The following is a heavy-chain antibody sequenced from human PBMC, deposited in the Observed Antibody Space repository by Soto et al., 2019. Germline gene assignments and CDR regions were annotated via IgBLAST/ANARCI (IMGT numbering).Heavy chain of an antibody. CDR3: ARDRVGNDY. D-gene: IGHD4-17*01. V-gene: IGHV1-3*04. CDR1: GYTFTSYS. Sequence: QVQLVQSGAEVKKPGASVKVSCKASGYTFTSYSMHWVRQAPGQRLEWLGWINTGDGNTIYPQKFQGRVTVTRDTSASTVYMELSSPNSEDTAVYYCARDRVGNDYWGQGTQVAVSS. J-gene: IGHJ4*02. CDR2: INTGDGNT.